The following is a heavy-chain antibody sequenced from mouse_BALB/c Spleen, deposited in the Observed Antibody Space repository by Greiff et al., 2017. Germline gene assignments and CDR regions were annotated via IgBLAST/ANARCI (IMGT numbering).Heavy chain of an antibody. J-gene: IGHJ4*01. CDR2: ISYDGSN. Sequence: EVKVEESGPGLVKPSQSLSLTCSVTGYSITSGYYWNWIRQFPGNKLEWMGYISYDGSNNYNPSLKNRISITRDTSKNQFFLKLNSVTTEDTATYYCARDGGAMDYWGQGTSVTVSS. CDR3: ARDGGAMDY. CDR1: GYSITSGYY. V-gene: IGHV3-6*02.